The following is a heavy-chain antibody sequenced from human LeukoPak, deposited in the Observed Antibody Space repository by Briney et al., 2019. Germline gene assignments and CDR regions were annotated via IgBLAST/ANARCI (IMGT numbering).Heavy chain of an antibody. CDR3: ARSFDYYDSSGFDAFDI. D-gene: IGHD3-22*01. CDR2: ISSSSSYI. CDR1: GFTFSSYS. Sequence: GGSLRLSCAASGFTFSSYSMNWVRQAPGKGLEWVSSISSSSSYIYYADSVKGRFTISRDNAKNSLYLQMNSLRAEDTAVYYCARSFDYYDSSGFDAFDIWGQGTMVTVSS. J-gene: IGHJ3*02. V-gene: IGHV3-21*01.